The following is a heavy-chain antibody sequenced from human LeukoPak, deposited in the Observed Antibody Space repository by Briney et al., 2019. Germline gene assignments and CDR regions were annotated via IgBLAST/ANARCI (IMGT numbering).Heavy chain of an antibody. V-gene: IGHV3-23*01. CDR1: GFTFISYA. J-gene: IGHJ4*02. CDR2: ISAGGGTI. D-gene: IGHD1-20*01. Sequence: GGSLRLSCAASGFTFISYAMTWVRQAPGKGLERVSAISAGGGTILYADSVKGRFTISRDNSKNTLYLQMNSLRAEDTAVYYCANLGNWNDVRDYWGQGTLVTVSS. CDR3: ANLGNWNDVRDY.